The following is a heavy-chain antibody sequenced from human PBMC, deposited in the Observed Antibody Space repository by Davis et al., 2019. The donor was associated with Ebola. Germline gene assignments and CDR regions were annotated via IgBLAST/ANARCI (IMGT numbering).Heavy chain of an antibody. CDR1: GFNFDKYA. CDR3: SKGEVMGVTGGYYGMDV. V-gene: IGHV3-9*01. J-gene: IGHJ6*02. D-gene: IGHD1-26*01. Sequence: GGSLRLSCAASGFNFDKYAMHWVRQVPGKGLEWVSGINWNSGSIGYADSVKGRFTISRDNAKKFLYLQMSNLRPEDTALYYCSKGEVMGVTGGYYGMDVWGQGTTVTVSS. CDR2: INWNSGSI.